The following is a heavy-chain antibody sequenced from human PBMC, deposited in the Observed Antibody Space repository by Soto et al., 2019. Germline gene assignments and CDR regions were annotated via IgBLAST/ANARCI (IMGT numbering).Heavy chain of an antibody. CDR1: GFPFTYYA. D-gene: IGHD2-2*01. CDR2: ISANGQGI. V-gene: IGHV3-23*01. Sequence: PWGSLRLSFTASGFPFTYYAFSWVRQAPGKGLEWVSAISANGQGIYYADSVRGRFTISRDNSKNTVFLHMDSLRAEDTAVYYCAKDRDYPRDQFHYWGQGTLVTVSS. J-gene: IGHJ4*02. CDR3: AKDRDYPRDQFHY.